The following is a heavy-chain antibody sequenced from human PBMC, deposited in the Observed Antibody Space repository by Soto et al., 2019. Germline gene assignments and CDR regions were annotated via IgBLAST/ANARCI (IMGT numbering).Heavy chain of an antibody. J-gene: IGHJ6*02. CDR3: ARQVWFSMDV. D-gene: IGHD3-10*01. V-gene: IGHV3-21*01. Sequence: EVQLVESGGGRVQPGGSLRLSCVDSGFTFSTHGMNWVRQAPGKGLEWVASISDTSDYIYYADSVKGRFTISRDNAKNSLYLQMNSLRVEETAVYYCARQVWFSMDVWGQGTTVTVSS. CDR1: GFTFSTHG. CDR2: ISDTSDYI.